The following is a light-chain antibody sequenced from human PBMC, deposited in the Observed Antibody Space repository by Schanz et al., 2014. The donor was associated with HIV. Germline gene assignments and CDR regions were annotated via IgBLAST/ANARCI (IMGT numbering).Light chain of an antibody. CDR2: VVPS. J-gene: IGKJ2*01. CDR1: QSVXSX. Sequence: EIVLTQSPGTLSLSPGERATLSCRASQSVXSXXXXPTPHTRPPPPHPPHVVPSSRPTGIPARSSGSGSGTDFTLTISSLEPDDFAVYYCQQRSNRPPNYTFGQGTKLEIK. V-gene: IGKV3-11*01. CDR3: QQRSNRPPNYT.